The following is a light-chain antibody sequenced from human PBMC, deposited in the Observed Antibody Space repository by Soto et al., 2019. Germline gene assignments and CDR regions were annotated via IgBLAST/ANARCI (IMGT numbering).Light chain of an antibody. V-gene: IGKV1-5*01. J-gene: IGKJ2*02. CDR3: QHHNSYLCT. Sequence: DIQMTPSPSTLSASVGDRVTITCRASQSISDWLAWYQQKPGKAPKLLIYGASRLASGVPSMFSGSGSETEFILIISSLPPDDFATYCHQHHNSYLCTFGQGTKVDIK. CDR1: QSISDW. CDR2: GAS.